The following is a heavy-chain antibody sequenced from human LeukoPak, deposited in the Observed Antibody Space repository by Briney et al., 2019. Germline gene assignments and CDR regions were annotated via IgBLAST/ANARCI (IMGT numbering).Heavy chain of an antibody. Sequence: GGSLRLSCAASGFTFSSYRMNWVRQAPGKGLEWISSISSSSSYIYYADSVKGRFTISRDNAKNSLYLQMNSLRAEDTAVYYCARGYGSGSYDYYYYGMDVWGQGTTVTVSS. CDR2: ISSSSSYI. D-gene: IGHD3-10*01. J-gene: IGHJ6*02. V-gene: IGHV3-21*01. CDR1: GFTFSSYR. CDR3: ARGYGSGSYDYYYYGMDV.